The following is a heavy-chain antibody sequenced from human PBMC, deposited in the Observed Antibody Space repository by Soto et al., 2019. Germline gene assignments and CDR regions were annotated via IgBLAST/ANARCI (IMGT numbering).Heavy chain of an antibody. Sequence: QLQLQESGPGLVKPSETLSLTCTGSGGSISTSSYYWGWIRQPPGKGLEWIGSIYYSGSTYYNPSLKSRVTIYVDTSKNQFSLKLNSVTAADTAVYYCARDRVGNFDYWGQGTLVTVSS. V-gene: IGHV4-39*02. D-gene: IGHD1-26*01. J-gene: IGHJ4*02. CDR2: IYYSGST. CDR1: GGSISTSSYY. CDR3: ARDRVGNFDY.